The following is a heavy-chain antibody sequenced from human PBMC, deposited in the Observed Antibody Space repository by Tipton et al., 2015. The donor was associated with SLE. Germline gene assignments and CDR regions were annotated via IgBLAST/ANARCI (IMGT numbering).Heavy chain of an antibody. CDR2: IHYSGST. V-gene: IGHV4-61*08. CDR1: GGSISRGGYI. CDR3: ARGSRYSYGYDAFDI. Sequence: TLSLTCTVSGGSISRGGYIWSWIRQPPGKGLEWIGHIHYSGSTNYNPSLKSRVTISLDTSQNRFSLKVTSVTAADTAVYYCARGSRYSYGYDAFDIWGQGTMVTVSS. J-gene: IGHJ3*02. D-gene: IGHD5-18*01.